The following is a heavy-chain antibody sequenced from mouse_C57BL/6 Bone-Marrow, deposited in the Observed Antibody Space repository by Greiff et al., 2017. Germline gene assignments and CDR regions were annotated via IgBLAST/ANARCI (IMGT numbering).Heavy chain of an antibody. CDR3: ARDGYSWYFDV. J-gene: IGHJ1*03. CDR2: ISYDGSN. V-gene: IGHV3-6*01. D-gene: IGHD2-3*01. CDR1: GYSITSGYY. Sequence: VQLQQSGPGLVKPSQSLSLTCSVTGYSITSGYYWNWIRQFPGNKLEWMGYISYDGSNNYNPSLKNRISITRDTSENQFFLKLNSVTTEDTATYYCARDGYSWYFDVWGTGTTVTVSS.